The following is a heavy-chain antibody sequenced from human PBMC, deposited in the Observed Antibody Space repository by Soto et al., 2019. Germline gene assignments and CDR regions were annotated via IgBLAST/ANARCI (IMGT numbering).Heavy chain of an antibody. CDR2: IYYSGST. D-gene: IGHD2-15*01. CDR1: GGSISSYY. Sequence: QVQLQESGPGLVKPSETLSLTCTVSGGSISSYYWSWIRQPPGKGLEWIWYIYYSGSTNYNPSLKSRVTVSVDTSKNQFSLKLSSVTAADTAVYYCAIPYCSGDSCYIRYWGQGTLVTVSS. CDR3: AIPYCSGDSCYIRY. J-gene: IGHJ4*02. V-gene: IGHV4-59*08.